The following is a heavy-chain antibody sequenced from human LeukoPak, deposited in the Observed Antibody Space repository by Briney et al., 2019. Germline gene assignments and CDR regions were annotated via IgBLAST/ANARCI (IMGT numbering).Heavy chain of an antibody. V-gene: IGHV4-59*08. Sequence: PSETLSLTCTVSGGSISSYYWSWIRQPPGEGLEWIGHIYYSGSTNYNPSLKSRVTISVDTSKNQFSLKLSSVTAADTAVYYCARRGYSGYDYYFDYWGQGTLVTVSS. CDR2: IYYSGST. CDR3: ARRGYSGYDYYFDY. D-gene: IGHD5-12*01. CDR1: GGSISSYY. J-gene: IGHJ4*02.